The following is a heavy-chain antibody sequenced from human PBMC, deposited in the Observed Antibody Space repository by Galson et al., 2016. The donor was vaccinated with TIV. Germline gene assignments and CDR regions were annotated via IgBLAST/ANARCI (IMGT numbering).Heavy chain of an antibody. CDR2: ISTDGSSA. J-gene: IGHJ4*02. CDR1: GFTFSSFW. CDR3: AKTTPAEIQLGYYFDF. V-gene: IGHV3-74*01. D-gene: IGHD1-1*01. Sequence: SLRLSCAASGFTFSSFWIHWVRQTPGKGLVWVSRISTDGSSANYADSVEGRFTISRDNSKNTLYLQMNSLRAEDTAVYYCAKTTPAEIQLGYYFDFWGQGTLVTVSS.